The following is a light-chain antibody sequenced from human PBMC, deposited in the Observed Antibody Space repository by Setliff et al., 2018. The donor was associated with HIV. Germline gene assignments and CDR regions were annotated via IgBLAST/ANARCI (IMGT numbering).Light chain of an antibody. Sequence: QSVLTQPASVSGSPGQSITISCTGTSSDVGGYNYVSWYQQHPGKAPKLRIYDVSNRPSGVSNRFSGSKSGNTASLTTSGLQAEDEADYYCSSYTSTSTLVVFGTGTKVTVL. V-gene: IGLV2-14*03. CDR2: DVS. J-gene: IGLJ1*01. CDR3: SSYTSTSTLVV. CDR1: SSDVGGYNY.